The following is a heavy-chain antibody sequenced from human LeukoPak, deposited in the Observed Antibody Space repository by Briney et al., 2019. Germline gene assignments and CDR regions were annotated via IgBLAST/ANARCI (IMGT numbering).Heavy chain of an antibody. Sequence: GGSLRLSCAASGFTFSRHGMHWVRQAPGKGLEWVAFIRFDGSNEYYADSVKGRFTISRDNSKNTLYLQMNSLRAEDTAVYYSARNKGDYYYYMDVWGKGTTVTISS. CDR3: ARNKGDYYYYMDV. CDR2: IRFDGSNE. J-gene: IGHJ6*03. V-gene: IGHV3-30*02. CDR1: GFTFSRHG.